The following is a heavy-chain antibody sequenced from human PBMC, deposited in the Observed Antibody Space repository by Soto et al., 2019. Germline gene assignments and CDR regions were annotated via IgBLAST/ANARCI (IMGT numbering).Heavy chain of an antibody. D-gene: IGHD2-21*01. J-gene: IGHJ5*02. V-gene: IGHV4-59*08. CDR1: DTSCSPNH. CDR2: IYYGGTT. CDR3: ARLGAYCHSLVP. Sequence: PSETLSRTCTVSDTSCSPNHCSWLRQPPGKGLEWVGYIYYGGTTSYNPSLQSRVTISLETSKSQFSLRLTSVTTADTAFYYCARLGAYCHSLVPWGPGTLVTVSS.